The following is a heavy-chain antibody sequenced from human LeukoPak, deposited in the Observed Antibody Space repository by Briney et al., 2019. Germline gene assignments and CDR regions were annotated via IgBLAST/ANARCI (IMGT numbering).Heavy chain of an antibody. CDR2: IYYSGST. CDR1: GGSISSGDYY. CDR3: ARGGKAAVRFDL. Sequence: SETLSLTCTVSGGSISSGDYYWSWIRQPPGKGLEWIGYIYYSGSTYYSPSLKSRVTISVDTSKNQFSLKLSSVTAADTAVYYCARGGKAAVRFDLWGRGTLVTVSS. V-gene: IGHV4-30-4*01. J-gene: IGHJ2*01. D-gene: IGHD2-15*01.